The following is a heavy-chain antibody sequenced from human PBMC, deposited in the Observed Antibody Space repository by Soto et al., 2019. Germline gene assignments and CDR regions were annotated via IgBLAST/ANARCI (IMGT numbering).Heavy chain of an antibody. V-gene: IGHV3-30*18. CDR2: ISYDGSNK. J-gene: IGHJ4*02. D-gene: IGHD2-21*02. Sequence: PGGSLRLSCAASGFTFSSYGMHWVRQAPGKGLEWVAVISYDGSNKYYADSVKGRFTISRDNSKNTLYLQMNSLRAEDTAVYYCAKDGSWRVVTAILDYFDYWGQGTLVTVSS. CDR1: GFTFSSYG. CDR3: AKDGSWRVVTAILDYFDY.